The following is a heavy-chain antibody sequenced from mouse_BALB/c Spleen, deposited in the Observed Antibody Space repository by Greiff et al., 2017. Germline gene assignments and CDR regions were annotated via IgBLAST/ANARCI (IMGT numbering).Heavy chain of an antibody. J-gene: IGHJ3*01. CDR2: IWAGGST. CDR1: GFSLTSYG. CDR3: ARARAYYGAFDY. D-gene: IGHD1-1*02. V-gene: IGHV2-9*02. Sequence: VQLKESGPGLVAPSQSLSITCTVSGFSLTSYGVHWVRQPPGKGLEWLGVIWAGGSTNYNSALMSRLRISKDNSKCQVFLKMHSLHTDDTATYYCARARAYYGAFDYWGQGTLVTVSA.